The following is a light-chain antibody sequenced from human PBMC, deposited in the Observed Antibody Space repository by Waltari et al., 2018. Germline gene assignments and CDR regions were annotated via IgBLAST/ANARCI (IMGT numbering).Light chain of an antibody. CDR3: QKYESLPAT. V-gene: IGKV3-20*01. CDR1: QSIGID. Sequence: DIVLTPSPGPLSQTPGERATPSCRASQSIGIDLAWYQQRPGQAPRLLMYPASSRATGIPARFTGSGSGTDFSLTISRLDPEDFAVYYCQKYESLPATFGQGTKVEIK. J-gene: IGKJ1*01. CDR2: PAS.